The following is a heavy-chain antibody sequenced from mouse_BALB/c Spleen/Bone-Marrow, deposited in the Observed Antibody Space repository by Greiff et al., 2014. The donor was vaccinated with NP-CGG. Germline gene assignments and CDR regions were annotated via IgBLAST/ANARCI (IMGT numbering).Heavy chain of an antibody. J-gene: IGHJ2*01. CDR2: ISSGGRDT. D-gene: IGHD2-4*01. CDR1: GFTFSSYS. CDR3: SKDGGYDYSYYFDY. V-gene: IGHV5-6-4*01. Sequence: LQQSGGGLVKPGGSLKLSCAASGFTFSSYSMSWVRQTPEKRLEWVATISSGGRDTYYPDSVKGRFTISRDNAKNTLYLQMSSLKSEDTAMYYCSKDGGYDYSYYFDYWGQGTTLTVSS.